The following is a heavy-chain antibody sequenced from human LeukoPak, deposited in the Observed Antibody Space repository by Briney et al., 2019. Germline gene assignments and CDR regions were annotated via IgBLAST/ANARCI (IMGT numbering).Heavy chain of an antibody. CDR1: GGSISSGGYS. D-gene: IGHD3-3*01. CDR2: IYHSGST. V-gene: IGHV4-30-2*01. J-gene: IGHJ6*03. CDR3: ARGRGLRFLESRRRDMDV. Sequence: SETLSLTCAVSGGSISSGGYSWSWIRQPPGKGLEWIGYIYHSGSTNYNPSLKSRVTISVDTSKNQFSLKLSSVTAADTAVYYCARGRGLRFLESRRRDMDVWGKGTTVTVSS.